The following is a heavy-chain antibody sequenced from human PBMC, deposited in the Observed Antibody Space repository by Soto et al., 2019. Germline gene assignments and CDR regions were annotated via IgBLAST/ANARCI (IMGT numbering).Heavy chain of an antibody. CDR2: MSHSGGT. Sequence: QVQLQQWGAGLLKPSETLSLTCAVYGVSVSSSSNYYWIWIRQPPGKGLEWIWEMSHSGGTHFNPSLKSRVTISVDTSNNQFSLKMSSVTAADTALYYCALVERGTATTVVDAFDIWGPGTMVTVSS. CDR1: GVSVSSSSNYY. D-gene: IGHD1-1*01. V-gene: IGHV4-34*01. J-gene: IGHJ3*02. CDR3: ALVERGTATTVVDAFDI.